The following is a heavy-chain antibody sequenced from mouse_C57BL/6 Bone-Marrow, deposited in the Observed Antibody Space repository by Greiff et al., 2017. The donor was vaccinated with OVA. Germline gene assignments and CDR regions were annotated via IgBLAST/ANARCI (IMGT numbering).Heavy chain of an antibody. CDR2: SRNKANDYTT. V-gene: IGHV7-1*01. CDR3: ARDDSSGPSWFAY. CDR1: GFTFSDFY. D-gene: IGHD3-2*02. J-gene: IGHJ3*01. Sequence: EVKLVESGGGLVQSGRSLRLSCATSGFTFSDFYMEWVRQAPGKGLEWIAASRNKANDYTTEYSASVKGRFIVSRDTSQSILYLQMNALRAEDTAIYYCARDDSSGPSWFAYWGQGTLVTVSA.